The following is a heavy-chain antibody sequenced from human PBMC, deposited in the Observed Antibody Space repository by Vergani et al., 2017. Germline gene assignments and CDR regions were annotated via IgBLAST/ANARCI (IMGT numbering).Heavy chain of an antibody. V-gene: IGHV4-59*08. D-gene: IGHD6-13*01. CDR1: GGSISSYY. Sequence: QVQLQESGPGLVKPSETLSLTCTVSGGSISSYYWSWIRQPPGKGLEWIGYIYYSGSTNYNPSLENRVTMSVDTSKNQFSLKLNSVTAADTAVYYCARGSRAEGGSGPDKWGQGTLVTVSS. CDR3: ARGSRAEGGSGPDK. CDR2: IYYSGST. J-gene: IGHJ4*02.